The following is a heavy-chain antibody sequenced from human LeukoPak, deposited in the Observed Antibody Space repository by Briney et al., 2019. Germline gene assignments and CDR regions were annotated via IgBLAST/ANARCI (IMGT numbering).Heavy chain of an antibody. D-gene: IGHD3-22*01. CDR2: INPNSGGT. CDR1: GYTFTGYY. V-gene: IGHV1-2*02. CDR3: ARDLLSRDSSGPLDS. Sequence: ASVKVSCRASGYTFTGYYLHWVRQAPGQGLEWMAWINPNSGGTNYAQQFQGRVTMTRDTSISTAYMELSRLRSDDTAVYYCARDLLSRDSSGPLDSWGQGTLVTVSS. J-gene: IGHJ4*02.